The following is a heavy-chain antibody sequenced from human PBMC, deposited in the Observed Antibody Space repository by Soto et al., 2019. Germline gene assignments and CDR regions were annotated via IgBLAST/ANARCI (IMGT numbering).Heavy chain of an antibody. J-gene: IGHJ4*02. D-gene: IGHD4-17*01. Sequence: TSETLSLTCTVSGCSITSYYWSWIRQPPGKGLEWIGYIYYSGSTNYNPSLKSRVTISVDTSKNQFSLKLSSVTAADTAVYYCARGATVTTLDYWGQGTLVTVSS. CDR2: IYYSGST. V-gene: IGHV4-59*08. CDR3: ARGATVTTLDY. CDR1: GCSITSYY.